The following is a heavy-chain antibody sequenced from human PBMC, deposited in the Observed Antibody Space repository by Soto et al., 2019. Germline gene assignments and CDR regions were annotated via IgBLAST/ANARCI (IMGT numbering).Heavy chain of an antibody. D-gene: IGHD2-15*01. Sequence: SETLSLTCAVYGGSFSGYYWSWIRQPPGKGLEWIGEINHSGSTNYNPSLKSRVTISVDTSKNQFSLKLSSVTAADTAVYYCARGLEVVHFVVVVAAPGYFDYWGQGTLVTVSS. J-gene: IGHJ4*02. V-gene: IGHV4-34*01. CDR3: ARGLEVVHFVVVVAAPGYFDY. CDR1: GGSFSGYY. CDR2: INHSGST.